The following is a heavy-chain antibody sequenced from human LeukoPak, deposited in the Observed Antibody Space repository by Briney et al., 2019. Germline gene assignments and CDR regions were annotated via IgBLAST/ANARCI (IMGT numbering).Heavy chain of an antibody. Sequence: KPSETLSLTCAVYGGSFSGYYWSWVRQPPGKGLEWIGYIYYSGSTNYNPSLKSRVTISVDTSKNQFSLKLSSVTAADTAVYYCARGYSAYYFDYWGQGTLVTVSS. J-gene: IGHJ4*02. CDR3: ARGYSAYYFDY. D-gene: IGHD2-21*01. CDR1: GGSFSGYY. V-gene: IGHV4-59*01. CDR2: IYYSGST.